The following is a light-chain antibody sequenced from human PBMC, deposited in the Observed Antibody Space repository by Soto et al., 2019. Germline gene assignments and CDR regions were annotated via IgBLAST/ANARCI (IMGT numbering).Light chain of an antibody. Sequence: EIVLTQSPGTLSLSPGERATLSCRASQSIITNYLAWYRQKPGQAPRLLIYAASSRATGIPDRFSGSGSGTDFTLTINNLQREDFATYYCQESFFTLGTFGRGTKVDI. J-gene: IGKJ1*01. V-gene: IGKV3D-20*02. CDR3: QESFFTLGT. CDR2: AAS. CDR1: QSIITNY.